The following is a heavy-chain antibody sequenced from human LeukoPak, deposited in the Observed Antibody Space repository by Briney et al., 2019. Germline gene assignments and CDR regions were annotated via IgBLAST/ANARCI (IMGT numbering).Heavy chain of an antibody. CDR3: ARALYHYDSSGYYNYFDY. J-gene: IGHJ4*02. Sequence: SETLSLTCAVYGGSFSGYYWSWIRQPPGKGLEWIGEINHSGSTNYNPSLKSRVTISVDTSKNQFSLKLSSVTAADTAVYYCARALYHYDSSGYYNYFDYWGQGTLVTVSS. CDR2: INHSGST. V-gene: IGHV4-34*01. CDR1: GGSFSGYY. D-gene: IGHD3-22*01.